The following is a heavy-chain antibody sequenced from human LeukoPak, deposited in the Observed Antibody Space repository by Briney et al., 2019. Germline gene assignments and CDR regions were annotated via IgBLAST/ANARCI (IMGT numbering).Heavy chain of an antibody. CDR1: GFTFSSYW. V-gene: IGHV3-20*04. Sequence: GGSLRLSCAASGFTFSSYWMTWVRQPPGKGLEWVSGIIRSGGSTGYADSVNGRFTISRDNAKNSLYLQMNSLRAEDTALYYCVRGHNGGPFDHWGQGIPVTVSS. J-gene: IGHJ4*02. CDR3: VRGHNGGPFDH. D-gene: IGHD4-23*01. CDR2: IIRSGGST.